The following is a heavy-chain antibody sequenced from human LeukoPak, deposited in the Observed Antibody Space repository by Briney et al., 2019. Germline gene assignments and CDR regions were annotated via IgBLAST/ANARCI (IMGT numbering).Heavy chain of an antibody. Sequence: GGSLRLSCAASGFTFRNHWMHWVRQTPGKGLVWVSRINSDGSSTTYADSVKGRFTISRDNAKNTLYLQMNNLRAEDTAMYYCARDQRVTGRPDIDYWGQGTLVIVSS. CDR3: ARDQRVTGRPDIDY. J-gene: IGHJ4*02. CDR1: GFTFRNHW. V-gene: IGHV3-74*03. D-gene: IGHD6-6*01. CDR2: INSDGSST.